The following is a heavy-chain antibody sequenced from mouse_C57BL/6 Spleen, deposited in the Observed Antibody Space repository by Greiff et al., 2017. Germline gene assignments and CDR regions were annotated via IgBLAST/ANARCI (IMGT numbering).Heavy chain of an antibody. CDR3: ARITYYYAMDY. V-gene: IGHV1-19*01. CDR2: INPYNGGT. CDR1: GYTFTDYY. J-gene: IGHJ4*01. Sequence: VQLKQSGPVLVKPGASVKMSCKASGYTFTDYYMNWVKQSHGKSLEWIGVINPYNGGTSYNQKFKGKATLTVDKSSSTAYMELNSLTSEDSAVYYCARITYYYAMDYWGQGTSVTVSS.